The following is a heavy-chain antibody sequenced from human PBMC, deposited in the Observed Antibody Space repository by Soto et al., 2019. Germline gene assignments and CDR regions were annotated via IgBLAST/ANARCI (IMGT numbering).Heavy chain of an antibody. J-gene: IGHJ4*02. CDR3: ARGLGELSFDY. D-gene: IGHD3-16*02. V-gene: IGHV3-7*04. CDR2: IKQDGSEK. Sequence: GGSLRLSCAASGFTFSSYWMSWVRQAPGKGLEWVANIKQDGSEKYYVDSVKGRFTISRDNAKNSLYLQMNSLRAEDTAVYYWARGLGELSFDYWGQGTLVTVSS. CDR1: GFTFSSYW.